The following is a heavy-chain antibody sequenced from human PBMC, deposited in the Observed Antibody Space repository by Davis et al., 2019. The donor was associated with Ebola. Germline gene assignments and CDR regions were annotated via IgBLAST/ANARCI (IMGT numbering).Heavy chain of an antibody. CDR3: ARGRSGDGYKG. CDR1: GGTFSSHA. J-gene: IGHJ4*02. CDR2: IIPIFGTA. D-gene: IGHD5-24*01. V-gene: IGHV1-69*13. Sequence: AASVKVSCKASGGTFSSHAISWVRQAPGQGLEWMGGIIPIFGTANYAQKFQGRVTITADESTSTAYMELSSLRSEDTAVYYCARGRSGDGYKGWGQGTLVTVSS.